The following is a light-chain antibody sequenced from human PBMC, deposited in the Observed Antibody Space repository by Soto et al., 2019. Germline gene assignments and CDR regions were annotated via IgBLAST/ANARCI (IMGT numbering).Light chain of an antibody. Sequence: EIVLTQSPGTLSISPGERGTLSCRASQSIGGSYLAWHQQKPGQAPRLLIYGASNRATGIPDRFSGSGSGKDFTLTNSRLEPEDIAVYYWQQFGRSPRAFGQGTKV. CDR3: QQFGRSPRA. CDR2: GAS. J-gene: IGKJ1*01. CDR1: QSIGGSY. V-gene: IGKV3-20*01.